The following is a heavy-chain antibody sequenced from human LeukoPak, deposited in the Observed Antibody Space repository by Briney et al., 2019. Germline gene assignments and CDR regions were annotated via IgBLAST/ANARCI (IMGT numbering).Heavy chain of an antibody. J-gene: IGHJ4*02. D-gene: IGHD3-3*02. V-gene: IGHV3-33*01. CDR1: GFTFSSNG. Sequence: GGSLRLSCVASGFTFSSNGMNWVRQTPGKGLEWVAVIWSDGDNKYYADSVKGRFTISRDNTKNTLWLQMNSLRADDTAVYYCARDIKNPGSTFFSFDYWGQGTLVTVSS. CDR2: IWSDGDNK. CDR3: ARDIKNPGSTFFSFDY.